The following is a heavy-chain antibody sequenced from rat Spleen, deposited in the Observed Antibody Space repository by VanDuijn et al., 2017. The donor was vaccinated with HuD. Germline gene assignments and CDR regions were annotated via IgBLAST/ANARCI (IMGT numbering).Heavy chain of an antibody. J-gene: IGHJ2*01. V-gene: IGHV3-1*01. CDR3: ARPTTGIPFNY. CDR1: GYSITSYY. Sequence: EVQLQESGPGLVKPSQSLSLTCSVSGYSITSYYRWNWIRKFPGNKMEWMGYITYSGNTSHNPSLKSRISITRDTSKNQFFLQLNSVTTEDAATYYCARPTTGIPFNYWGQGVMVTVSS. CDR2: ITYSGNT. D-gene: IGHD1-9*01.